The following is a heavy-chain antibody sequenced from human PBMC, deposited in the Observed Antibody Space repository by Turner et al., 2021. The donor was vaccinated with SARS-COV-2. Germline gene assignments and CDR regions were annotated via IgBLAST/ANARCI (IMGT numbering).Heavy chain of an antibody. CDR2: FYCSGSA. V-gene: IGHV4-39*01. CDR1: GGSISSSSYY. Sequence: LQLQESGPGLVKPSETLSLTCTVSGGSISSSSYYWGWIRQPPGKGLEWIGNFYCSGSAYYNPSLKSRVTISVAPSKNQFSLKLTSVTAADTAVYYCARLMDTAMDYYGTDVCGQGTTVTVSS. CDR3: ARLMDTAMDYYGTDV. J-gene: IGHJ6*02. D-gene: IGHD5-18*01.